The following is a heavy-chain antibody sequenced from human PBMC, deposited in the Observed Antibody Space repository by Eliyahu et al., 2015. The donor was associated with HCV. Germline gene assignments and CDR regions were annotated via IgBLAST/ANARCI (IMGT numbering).Heavy chain of an antibody. Sequence: QVQLQESGPGLVKPSEILSLTCTXSGGSINSYFWSWIRQPPGKGLEWVGYIYSSGSTTYNPSLKSRLTMLVDTSKNQVSLKLRSVTAADTAVYYCARGGYSKVDAXDIXGQGTMVXXS. V-gene: IGHV4-59*12. J-gene: IGHJ3*02. CDR1: GGSINSYF. CDR3: ARGGYSKVDAXDI. CDR2: IYSSGST. D-gene: IGHD5-24*01.